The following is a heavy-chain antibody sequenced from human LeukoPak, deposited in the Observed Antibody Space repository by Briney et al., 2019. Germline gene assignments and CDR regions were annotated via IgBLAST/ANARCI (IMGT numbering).Heavy chain of an antibody. J-gene: IGHJ4*02. CDR1: GGTFSSYA. CDR2: IIPIFGTA. CDR3: ATPGRYCSSTSCYTGFDY. D-gene: IGHD2-2*02. Sequence: SAKASCKASGGTFSSYAISWVRQAPGQGLEWMGGIIPIFGTANYAQKFQGRVTITTDESTSTAYMELSSLRSEDTAVYYCATPGRYCSSTSCYTGFDYWGQGTLVTVSS. V-gene: IGHV1-69*05.